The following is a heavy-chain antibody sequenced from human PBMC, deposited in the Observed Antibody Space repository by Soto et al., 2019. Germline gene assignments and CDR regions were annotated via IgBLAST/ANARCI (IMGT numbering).Heavy chain of an antibody. CDR3: ARGRIVVVPAAMLGAKFDP. D-gene: IGHD2-2*01. J-gene: IGHJ5*02. CDR1: GGSFSGYY. Sequence: PSETLSLTCAVYGGSFSGYYWSWIRQPPGKGLEWIGEINHSGSTNYNPSLKSRVTISVDTSKNQFSLKLSSVTAADTAVYYCARGRIVVVPAAMLGAKFDPWGQGTLVTVSS. CDR2: INHSGST. V-gene: IGHV4-34*01.